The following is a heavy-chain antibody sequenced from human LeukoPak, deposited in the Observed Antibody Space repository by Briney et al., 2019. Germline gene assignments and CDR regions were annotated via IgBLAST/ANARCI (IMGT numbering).Heavy chain of an antibody. CDR3: ARGVYYGSGSYN. CDR1: GESFSGYS. CDR2: VNHSGST. Sequence: SETLSLTCTVYGESFSGYSCTWIRQPPGKGLEWIAEVNHSGSTNYNPSLKSRATISLDTSKNHFLLKLGSVAAADTALCYCARGVYYGSGSYNWGQGTLDTVSS. V-gene: IGHV4-34*01. J-gene: IGHJ4*02. D-gene: IGHD3-10*01.